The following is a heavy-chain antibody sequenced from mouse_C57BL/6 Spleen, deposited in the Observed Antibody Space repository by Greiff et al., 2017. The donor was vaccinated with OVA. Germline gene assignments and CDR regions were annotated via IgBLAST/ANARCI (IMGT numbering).Heavy chain of an antibody. V-gene: IGHV1-82*01. CDR2: IYPGDGDT. D-gene: IGHD1-3*01. CDR3: ARESGPGLGYFDD. CDR1: GYAFSSSW. Sequence: VQLQQSGPELVKPGASVKISCKASGYAFSSSWMNWVKQRPGKGLEWIGRIYPGDGDTNYNGKFKGKATLTADKSSSPAYMQLSSLTSEDSEVYFCARESGPGLGYFDDWGQGTTLTVSS. J-gene: IGHJ2*01.